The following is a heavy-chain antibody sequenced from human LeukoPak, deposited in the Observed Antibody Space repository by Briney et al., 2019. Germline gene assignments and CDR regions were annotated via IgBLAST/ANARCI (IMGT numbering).Heavy chain of an antibody. Sequence: ASVKVSCKASGYTFTSDYIHWVRQAPGQGLEWLGIINPSGGRTTYGQNFQGRVTMTRDTSTSTVYMELSSLRSEDTAVYYCARGSRFLDYRGQGTLVTVSS. CDR2: INPSGGRT. V-gene: IGHV1-46*01. J-gene: IGHJ4*02. CDR3: ARGSRFLDY. CDR1: GYTFTSDY. D-gene: IGHD3-3*01.